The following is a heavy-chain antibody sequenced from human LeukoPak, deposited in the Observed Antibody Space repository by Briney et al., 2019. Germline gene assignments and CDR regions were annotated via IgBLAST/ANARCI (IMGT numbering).Heavy chain of an antibody. D-gene: IGHD6-13*01. CDR1: GFTFSSYG. CDR3: ARTAGYSSSWYSNVFGTYFVSGLDY. Sequence: GGSLRLSCAASGFTFSSYGMHWVRQAPGKGLEWVAVISYDGSNKYYADSVKGRFTISRDNSKNTLYLQMNSLRAEDTAVYYCARTAGYSSSWYSNVFGTYFVSGLDYWGQGTLVTVSS. V-gene: IGHV3-30*03. J-gene: IGHJ4*02. CDR2: ISYDGSNK.